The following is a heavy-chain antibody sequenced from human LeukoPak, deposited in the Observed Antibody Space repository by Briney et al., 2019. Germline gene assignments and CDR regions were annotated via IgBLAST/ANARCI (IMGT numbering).Heavy chain of an antibody. Sequence: SETLSLTCTVSGGSISSSPCYWGWIRQSPGKGLEWFGTICSGGSTYYNPSLKSRVTISVDTSKNQFSLKLSSLTAADTAVYYCARDGNSAAAGPFDYWGQGTLVTVSS. CDR1: GGSISSSPCY. CDR2: ICSGGST. J-gene: IGHJ4*02. V-gene: IGHV4-39*07. CDR3: ARDGNSAAAGPFDY. D-gene: IGHD6-13*01.